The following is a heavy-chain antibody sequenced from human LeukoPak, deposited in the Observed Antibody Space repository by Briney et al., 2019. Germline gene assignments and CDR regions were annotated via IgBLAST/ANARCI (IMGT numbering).Heavy chain of an antibody. J-gene: IGHJ5*02. CDR2: INHSGST. D-gene: IGHD4-17*01. Sequence: SETLSLTCAVYGGSFSGYYWSWIRQPPGKGLEWIGEINHSGSTNYNPSLKSRVTISVDTSKNQFSLKLSSVTAADTAVYYCARDATDYGDYGGGGVWDNWFDPWGQGTLVTVSS. CDR1: GGSFSGYY. V-gene: IGHV4-34*01. CDR3: ARDATDYGDYGGGGVWDNWFDP.